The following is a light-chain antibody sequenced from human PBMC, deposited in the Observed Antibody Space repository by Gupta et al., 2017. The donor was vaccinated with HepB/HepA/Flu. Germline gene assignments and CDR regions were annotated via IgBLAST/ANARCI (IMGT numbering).Light chain of an antibody. J-gene: IGLJ2*01. CDR3: CSYAGSYTYVV. Sequence: QSALTQPRSVSGSPGQSVTISCTGTSSDVGSYNHVSWYQQHPGKAPKLMISDVNKRPSGVPERFSGSKSGNTASLTISGLQAEDEADYYCCSYAGSYTYVVFGGGTQLTVL. CDR1: SSDVGSYNH. V-gene: IGLV2-11*01. CDR2: DVN.